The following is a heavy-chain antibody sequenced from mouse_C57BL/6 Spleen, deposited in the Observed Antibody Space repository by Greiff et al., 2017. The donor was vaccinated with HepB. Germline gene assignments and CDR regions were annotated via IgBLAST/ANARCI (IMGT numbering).Heavy chain of an antibody. CDR2: IYPRSGNT. CDR3: ARFGFTVVESVYYFDY. CDR1: GYTFTSYG. Sequence: VQLQQSGAELARPGASVKLSCKASGYTFTSYGISWVKQRTGQGLEWIGEIYPRSGNTYYNEKFKGKATLTADKSSSTAYMELRSLTSEDSAVYFCARFGFTVVESVYYFDYWGQGTTLTVSS. V-gene: IGHV1-81*01. J-gene: IGHJ2*01. D-gene: IGHD1-1*01.